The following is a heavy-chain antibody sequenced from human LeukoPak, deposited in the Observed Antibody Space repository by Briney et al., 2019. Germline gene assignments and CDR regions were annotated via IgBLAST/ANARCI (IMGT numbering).Heavy chain of an antibody. V-gene: IGHV3-23*01. J-gene: IGHJ4*02. Sequence: GGSLRLSCAASGFTFSSHGMCWVRQPHGRGLEWVSSISIGGDTTYSDSVKGRFTISRDDSKNTLYLQLDSLRAEDTAIYYCAKEIRLNDCWGQGTLVTVSS. D-gene: IGHD3-16*01. CDR1: GFTFSSHG. CDR2: ISIGGDTT. CDR3: AKEIRLNDC.